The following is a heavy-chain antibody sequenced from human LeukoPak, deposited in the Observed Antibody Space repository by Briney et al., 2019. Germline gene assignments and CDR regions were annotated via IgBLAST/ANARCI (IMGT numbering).Heavy chain of an antibody. CDR1: GGTFSSYA. J-gene: IGHJ3*02. D-gene: IGHD3-10*01. V-gene: IGHV1-69*01. Sequence: SVKVSCKASGGTFSSYAISWVRQAPGQGLEWMGGIIPIFGTANYAQKFQGRVTITADESTSTAYMELSSLRSEDTAVYYCARDFSPSADGDAFDIWGQGTMVTVSS. CDR3: ARDFSPSADGDAFDI. CDR2: IIPIFGTA.